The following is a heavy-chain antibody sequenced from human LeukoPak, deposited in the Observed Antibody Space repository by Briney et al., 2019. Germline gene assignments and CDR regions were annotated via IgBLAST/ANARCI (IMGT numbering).Heavy chain of an antibody. CDR2: INAGNGNT. V-gene: IGHV1-3*01. Sequence: ASVKVSCKASGYTFTSYAMHWVRQAPGQRLEWMGWINAGNGNTKYSQKFQGRVTITRDTSASTAYMELSSLRSDDTAVYYCARKYCSGGSCLRAPFDYWGQGTLVTVSS. D-gene: IGHD2-15*01. CDR1: GYTFTSYA. J-gene: IGHJ4*02. CDR3: ARKYCSGGSCLRAPFDY.